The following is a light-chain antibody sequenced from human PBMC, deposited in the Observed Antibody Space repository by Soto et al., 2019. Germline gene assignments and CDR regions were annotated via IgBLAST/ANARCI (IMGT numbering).Light chain of an antibody. Sequence: QSALTQPASVSGSPGQSITISCTGTSSDVGGYNFVSWYQHHPGKAPKLMIFEVTKRPSGVPDRFSGPKSGATASLTVSGLQPEDEADYYCSSYAGNIGVRFGGGTKLTVL. J-gene: IGLJ2*01. CDR2: EVT. V-gene: IGLV2-8*01. CDR1: SSDVGGYNF. CDR3: SSYAGNIGVR.